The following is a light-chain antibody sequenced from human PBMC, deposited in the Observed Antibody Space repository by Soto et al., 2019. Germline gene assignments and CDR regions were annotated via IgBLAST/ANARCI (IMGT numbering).Light chain of an antibody. CDR1: QSLFYASINKNY. CDR3: KQYFDNSIT. CDR2: WAY. V-gene: IGKV4-1*01. J-gene: IGKJ5*01. Sequence: DIVMTQAPESLAVSLGERATINCKFSQSLFYASINKNYLAWYQQKPRQPPKLLIYWAYIRGSGVHDRFSGSGSGTDFTLTIRSLQAEDVAVYYCKQYFDNSITVGQGTRLEIK.